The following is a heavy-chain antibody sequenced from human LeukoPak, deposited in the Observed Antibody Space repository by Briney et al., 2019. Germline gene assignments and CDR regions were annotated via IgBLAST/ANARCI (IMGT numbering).Heavy chain of an antibody. CDR2: ISGSGDNT. V-gene: IGHV3-23*01. CDR1: GFTFSSYA. CDR3: AKGVSGYLPFDS. D-gene: IGHD3-22*01. Sequence: PGGSLRLSCAASGFTFSSYAMSWVRQAPGKGLAWVSTISGSGDNTYYADSVKGRFTISRDTSKNTLYLQMNSLRAEDTAVYYCAKGVSGYLPFDSWGQGTLVTVSS. J-gene: IGHJ4*02.